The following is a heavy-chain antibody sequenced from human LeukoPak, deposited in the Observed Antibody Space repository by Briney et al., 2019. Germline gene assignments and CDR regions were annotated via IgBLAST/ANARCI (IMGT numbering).Heavy chain of an antibody. CDR1: GGSFSGYY. Sequence: TSETLSLTCAVYGGSFSGYYWSWLRQPPGKGLEWLGEINHSGSTNYNPSLKSRVTISVDTSKNQFSLKLSSVTAADTAVYYCASQGDTAMVIDYWGQGTLVTVSS. D-gene: IGHD5-18*01. CDR2: INHSGST. J-gene: IGHJ4*02. V-gene: IGHV4-34*01. CDR3: ASQGDTAMVIDY.